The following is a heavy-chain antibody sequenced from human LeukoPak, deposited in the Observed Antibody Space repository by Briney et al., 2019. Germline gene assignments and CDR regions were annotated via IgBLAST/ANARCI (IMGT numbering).Heavy chain of an antibody. J-gene: IGHJ4*02. CDR1: GFTFSSYW. Sequence: GGSLRLSCAASGFTFSSYWMSWVRQAPGKGLEWVANIKQDGSEKYYVDSVKGRFTISRDNAKKSLYLQMNSLRAEDTAVYYCAKAFYGFWSGYIFDYWGQGTLVTVSS. CDR2: IKQDGSEK. V-gene: IGHV3-7*01. D-gene: IGHD3-3*01. CDR3: AKAFYGFWSGYIFDY.